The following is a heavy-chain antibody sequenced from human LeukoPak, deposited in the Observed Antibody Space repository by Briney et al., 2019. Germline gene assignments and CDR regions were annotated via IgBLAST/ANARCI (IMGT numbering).Heavy chain of an antibody. Sequence: GGSLRLSCAASGFTLSNYWMTWVRQAPGKGLEWVANIKEDGREKYYVDSVKGRFTISRDNSKNTLYLQMNSLRAEDTAVYYCARDGVCSSTSCYGKNWFDPWGQGTLVTVSS. CDR2: IKEDGREK. V-gene: IGHV3-7*01. CDR1: GFTLSNYW. D-gene: IGHD2-2*01. J-gene: IGHJ5*02. CDR3: ARDGVCSSTSCYGKNWFDP.